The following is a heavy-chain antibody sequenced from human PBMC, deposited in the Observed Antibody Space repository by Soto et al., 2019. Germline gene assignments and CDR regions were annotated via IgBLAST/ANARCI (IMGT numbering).Heavy chain of an antibody. Sequence: ASVKVSCKASGYTFTSYGISWVRQAPGQGLEWMGWISAYNGNTNYAQKLQGRVTMTTDTSTSTAYMELRSLRSDDTAVYYCARDLVRGVIYYYYGMDVWGQGTTVTVSS. D-gene: IGHD3-10*01. J-gene: IGHJ6*02. CDR3: ARDLVRGVIYYYYGMDV. CDR2: ISAYNGNT. V-gene: IGHV1-18*01. CDR1: GYTFTSYG.